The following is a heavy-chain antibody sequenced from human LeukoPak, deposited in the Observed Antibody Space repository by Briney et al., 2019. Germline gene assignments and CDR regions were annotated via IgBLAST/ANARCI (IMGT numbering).Heavy chain of an antibody. V-gene: IGHV4-34*01. D-gene: IGHD6-13*01. Sequence: PSETLSLTCAVYGGSFSGYYWSWLRQPPGKGLEWIGEINHSASTNYNPSLKSRVTISVDTSKNQFSLKLSSVTAAHTAVYYCARPLRDSSWSHYFYMDVWGKGTTVTVSS. CDR2: INHSAST. J-gene: IGHJ6*03. CDR1: GGSFSGYY. CDR3: ARPLRDSSWSHYFYMDV.